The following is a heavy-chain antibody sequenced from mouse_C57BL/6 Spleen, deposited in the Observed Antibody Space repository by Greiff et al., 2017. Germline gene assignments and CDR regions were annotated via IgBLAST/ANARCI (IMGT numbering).Heavy chain of an antibody. CDR1: GFTFSDYG. CDR2: ISSGSSTI. Sequence: EVKLVESGGGLVKPGGSLKLSCAASGFTFSDYGMHWVRQAPEKGLEWVAYISSGSSTIYYADTVKGRFTISRDNAKNTLFLQMTSLRSEDTAMYYCARGGVITTVVAPLDYWGQGTTLTVSS. D-gene: IGHD1-1*01. V-gene: IGHV5-17*01. CDR3: ARGGVITTVVAPLDY. J-gene: IGHJ2*01.